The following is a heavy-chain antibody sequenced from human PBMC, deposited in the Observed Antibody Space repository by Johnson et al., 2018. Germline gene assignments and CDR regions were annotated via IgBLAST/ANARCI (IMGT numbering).Heavy chain of an antibody. CDR2: INSDGSIT. CDR1: GFTFTSHW. D-gene: IGHD5-24*01. J-gene: IGHJ3*02. V-gene: IGHV3-74*01. Sequence: VQLQESGGGLVQPGGSLRLSCAASGFTFTSHWMHWVRQGPGKGLVWVSRINSDGSITSYADSVKGRFTISRDNAKNTVYLQMNSLRAEDTAVYYCAREWHTGFDIWGQGTTVTVSS. CDR3: AREWHTGFDI.